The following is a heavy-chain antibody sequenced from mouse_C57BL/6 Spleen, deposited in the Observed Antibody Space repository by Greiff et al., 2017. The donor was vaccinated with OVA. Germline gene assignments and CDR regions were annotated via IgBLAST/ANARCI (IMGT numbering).Heavy chain of an antibody. V-gene: IGHV1-54*01. D-gene: IGHD2-3*01. J-gene: IGHJ4*01. CDR2: INPGSGGT. CDR3: ARRGVYDGYPYYAMDY. CDR1: GYAFTNYL. Sequence: VQLQQSGAELVRPGTSVKVSCKASGYAFTNYLIEWVKQRPGQGLEWIGVINPGSGGTNYNEKFKGKATLTADKSSSTAYMQLSSLTSEDSAVYFCARRGVYDGYPYYAMDYWGQGTSVTVSS.